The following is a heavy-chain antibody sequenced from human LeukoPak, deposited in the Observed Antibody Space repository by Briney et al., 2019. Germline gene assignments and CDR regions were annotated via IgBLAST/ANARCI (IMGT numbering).Heavy chain of an antibody. CDR1: GFTIGDYN. Sequence: GGSLRLSCAASGFTIGDYNMNWVRQAPGKGLEWVSYISSRGVNIYYADSVKGRFTISRDNAKNSLYLQMNSLRAEDTAVYYCARGGAAPDYWGQGTLVTVSS. J-gene: IGHJ4*02. CDR2: ISSRGVNI. D-gene: IGHD4/OR15-4a*01. CDR3: ARGGAAPDY. V-gene: IGHV3-48*04.